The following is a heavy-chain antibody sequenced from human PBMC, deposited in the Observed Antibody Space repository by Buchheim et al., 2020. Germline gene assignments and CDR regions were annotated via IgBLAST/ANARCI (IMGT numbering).Heavy chain of an antibody. CDR2: ISYDGSNK. J-gene: IGHJ6*02. V-gene: IGHV3-30*14. D-gene: IGHD2-2*01. CDR3: SGEYIVVLPGDKTPCYYYGMDV. Sequence: QVQLVESGGGVVQPGRSLRLSCAASGFTFSSYAMHWVRQAPGKGLEWVAVISYDGSNKYYADSVKGRFTISRDNSKNTLYHQKNSLRAEDTTDDYCSGEYIVVLPGDKTPCYYYGMDVWGQGTT. CDR1: GFTFSSYA.